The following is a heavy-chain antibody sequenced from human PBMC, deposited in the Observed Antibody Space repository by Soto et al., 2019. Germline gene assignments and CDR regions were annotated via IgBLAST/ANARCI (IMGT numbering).Heavy chain of an antibody. Sequence: QAGGSLRLSCTASGFTFSSNAMSWVRQAPGKGLEWVSSTSGSAGVTYYADSVKGRFTISRDNSKNALYLQMNSLRAEDTAVYYCAKDWVSGSSPYWGQGTLVTVSS. CDR3: AKDWVSGSSPY. J-gene: IGHJ4*02. CDR2: TSGSAGVT. V-gene: IGHV3-23*01. D-gene: IGHD2-15*01. CDR1: GFTFSSNA.